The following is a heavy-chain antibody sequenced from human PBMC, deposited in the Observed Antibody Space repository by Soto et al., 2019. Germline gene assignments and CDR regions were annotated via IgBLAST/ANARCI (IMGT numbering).Heavy chain of an antibody. CDR1: GFIFTNYA. CDR3: VREGRGSFDF. J-gene: IGHJ3*01. Sequence: GGSLRLSCAASGFIFTNYAMNWVRQAPGKGLEWVSVIGGRGNSAYYADSVQGRFTISRDNSKNTLSLQMSSLTADDTAIYYCVREGRGSFDFWGRGTMVT. CDR2: IGGRGNSA. D-gene: IGHD5-12*01. V-gene: IGHV3-23*01.